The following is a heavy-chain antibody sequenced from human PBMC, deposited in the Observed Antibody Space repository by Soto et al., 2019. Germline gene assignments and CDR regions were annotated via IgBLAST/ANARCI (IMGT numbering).Heavy chain of an antibody. J-gene: IGHJ3*02. Sequence: GGSLRLSCAASGFTFSDYSMNWVRRAPGKGLEWVSSISSSSSYIYYADSVKGRFTISRDNAKNSPYLQMNSLRAEDTAVYYCARIQPGYDAFDIWGQGTMVTVSS. CDR2: ISSSSSYI. CDR3: ARIQPGYDAFDI. V-gene: IGHV3-21*01. CDR1: GFTFSDYS. D-gene: IGHD2-15*01.